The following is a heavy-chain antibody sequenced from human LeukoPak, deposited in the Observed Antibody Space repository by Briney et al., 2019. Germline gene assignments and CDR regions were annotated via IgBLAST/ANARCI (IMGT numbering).Heavy chain of an antibody. CDR1: GGSISSSSYY. J-gene: IGHJ4*02. V-gene: IGHV4-39*07. CDR2: IYSSGST. CDR3: ARGANWGSPDY. D-gene: IGHD7-27*01. Sequence: SETLSLTCTVSGGSISSSSYYWGWIRQPPGRGLEWIGSIYSSGSTYYNPSLMSRVTISLDTSKNQFSLKLSSVTAADTAVYYCARGANWGSPDYWGQGTLVTVSS.